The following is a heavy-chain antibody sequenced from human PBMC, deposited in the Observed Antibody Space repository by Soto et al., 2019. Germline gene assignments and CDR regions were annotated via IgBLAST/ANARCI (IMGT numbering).Heavy chain of an antibody. CDR2: IKQDGSEK. V-gene: IGHV3-7*01. CDR1: GFIFGNFW. J-gene: IGHJ4*01. Sequence: PVGSLRLSCAASGFIFGNFWMSWVRQAPGKGLEWVANIKQDGSEKYYVDSVKGRFTLSRDNAKNSLHLQMNSLKAEDTAMYLCARLVYSNGSIFDYWGQGTLVTV. D-gene: IGHD6-19*01. CDR3: ARLVYSNGSIFDY.